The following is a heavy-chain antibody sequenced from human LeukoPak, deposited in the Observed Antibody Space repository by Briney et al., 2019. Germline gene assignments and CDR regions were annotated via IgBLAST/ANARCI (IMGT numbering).Heavy chain of an antibody. CDR3: AKDRSRYCSSTSCLTFDY. CDR1: GFTFSSYG. CDR2: ISYDGSNK. Sequence: GGSLRLSCAASGFTFSSYGMHWVRQAPGKGLEWVAVISYDGSNKYYADSVKGRFTISRDNSKNTLYLQMNSLRAEDTAVYYCAKDRSRYCSSTSCLTFDYWGQGTLVTVSS. D-gene: IGHD2-2*01. V-gene: IGHV3-30*18. J-gene: IGHJ4*02.